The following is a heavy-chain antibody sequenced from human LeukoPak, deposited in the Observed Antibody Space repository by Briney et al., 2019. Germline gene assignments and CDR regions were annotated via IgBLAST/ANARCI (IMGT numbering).Heavy chain of an antibody. V-gene: IGHV3-30*02. Sequence: GGSLRLSCAASGFTFSSYGMHWVRQAPGKGLEWVAFIRYDGSNKYYADSVKGRFTISRDNSRNTLYLQMNSLRAEDTAVYYCAKEIWPTVTTPGWTYFDYWGQGTLVTVSS. CDR3: AKEIWPTVTTPGWTYFDY. J-gene: IGHJ4*02. CDR1: GFTFSSYG. D-gene: IGHD4-17*01. CDR2: IRYDGSNK.